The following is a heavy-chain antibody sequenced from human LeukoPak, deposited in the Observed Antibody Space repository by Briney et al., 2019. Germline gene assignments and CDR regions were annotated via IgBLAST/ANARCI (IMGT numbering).Heavy chain of an antibody. CDR2: INPSGGST. Sequence: ASVKVSCKASGYTLISYYMHWVRQAPGQGLEWMGIINPSGGSTSYAQKFQGRVTMTRDTSTSTVYMELSSLRSEDTAVYYCATKTMVRGVNLAFDIWGQGTMVTVSS. CDR3: ATKTMVRGVNLAFDI. V-gene: IGHV1-46*01. CDR1: GYTLISYY. J-gene: IGHJ3*02. D-gene: IGHD3-10*01.